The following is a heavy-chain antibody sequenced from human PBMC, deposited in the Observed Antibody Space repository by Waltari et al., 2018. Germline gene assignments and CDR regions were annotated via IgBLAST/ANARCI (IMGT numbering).Heavy chain of an antibody. V-gene: IGHV4-4*07. CDR2: IDTSGST. CDR1: GGSISSYY. J-gene: IGHJ4*02. CDR3: ARAYSSGWYRLRPFDY. Sequence: QVQLQESGPGLVKPSETLSLTCTVSGGSISSYYWSWIRQPAGKGLEWIGRIDTSGSTNYNPSLKSRVTMSVDTSKNQFSLKLSSVTAADTAVYYCARAYSSGWYRLRPFDYWGQGTLVTVSS. D-gene: IGHD6-19*01.